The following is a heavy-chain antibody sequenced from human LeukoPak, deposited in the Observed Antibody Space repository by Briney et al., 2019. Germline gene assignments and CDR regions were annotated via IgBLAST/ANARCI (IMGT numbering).Heavy chain of an antibody. CDR3: ARDDYSSSWYSHYYYYYMDV. CDR1: GYTFTSYY. CDR2: INPSGGST. J-gene: IGHJ6*03. V-gene: IGHV1-46*01. Sequence: ASVKVSCKASGYTFTSYYMHWVRQAPGQGLEWMGIINPSGGSTSYAQKFQGRVTMTRDTSTSTVYMELSSLRSEDTAVYYCARDDYSSSWYSHYYYYYMDVWGKGTTVTISS. D-gene: IGHD6-13*01.